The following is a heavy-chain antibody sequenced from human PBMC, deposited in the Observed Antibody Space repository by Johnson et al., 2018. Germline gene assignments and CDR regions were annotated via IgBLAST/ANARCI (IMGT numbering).Heavy chain of an antibody. Sequence: VQLVESGGGLIQPGGSLRLSCAASGFTVSSNYMSWVRQAPGKGLEWVSVIYIGDTSKYADSVKGRFTISRDYSMNMLYLQMNSLRVEDTAVYFCARDHPTRNYDYYGMDVWGQGTTVTVSS. CDR2: IYIGDTS. V-gene: IGHV3-53*01. J-gene: IGHJ6*02. CDR1: GFTVSSNY. CDR3: ARDHPTRNYDYYGMDV.